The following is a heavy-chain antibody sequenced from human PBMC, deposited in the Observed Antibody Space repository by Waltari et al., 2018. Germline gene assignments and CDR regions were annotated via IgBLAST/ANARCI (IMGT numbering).Heavy chain of an antibody. D-gene: IGHD3-16*01. V-gene: IGHV3-30*18. CDR1: GFSLSHYG. CDR2: LWFEGGDE. J-gene: IGHJ4*02. Sequence: QLQLVESGGGVVQPGKSLRLSCAASGFSLSHYGMHGVRQAPGRGLEWVALLWFEGGDEYYADSVRRRFTISRDNSKNLLYLHMDSLRVDDTAVYYCAKDAFGNTYMDHWGQGTLVTVSS. CDR3: AKDAFGNTYMDH.